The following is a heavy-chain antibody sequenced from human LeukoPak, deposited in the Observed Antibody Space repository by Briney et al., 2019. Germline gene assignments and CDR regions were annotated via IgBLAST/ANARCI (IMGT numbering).Heavy chain of an antibody. CDR3: ASAYYGDYSSFDY. CDR1: GFTFSSYA. Sequence: GRSLRLSCAASGFTFSSYAMHWVRQAPGKGLEWVAVISYDGSNKYYADSVKGRFTISRDNSKNTPYLQMNSLRAEDTAVYYCASAYYGDYSSFDYWGQGTLVTVSS. CDR2: ISYDGSNK. D-gene: IGHD4-17*01. V-gene: IGHV3-30-3*01. J-gene: IGHJ4*02.